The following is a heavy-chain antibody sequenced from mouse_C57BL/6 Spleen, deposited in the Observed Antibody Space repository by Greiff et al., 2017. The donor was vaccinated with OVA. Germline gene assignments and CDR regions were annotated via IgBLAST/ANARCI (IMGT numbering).Heavy chain of an antibody. CDR1: GYSFTSYY. Sequence: VKLQQSGPELVKPGASVKISCKAYGYSFTSYYIHWVKQRPGQGLEWIGWIYPGSGNTKYNEKFKGKATLTADTSSSTAYMQLSSLTSEDSAVYYCARGNWAWFAYWGQGTLVTVSA. CDR3: ARGNWAWFAY. J-gene: IGHJ3*01. D-gene: IGHD4-1*01. CDR2: IYPGSGNT. V-gene: IGHV1-66*01.